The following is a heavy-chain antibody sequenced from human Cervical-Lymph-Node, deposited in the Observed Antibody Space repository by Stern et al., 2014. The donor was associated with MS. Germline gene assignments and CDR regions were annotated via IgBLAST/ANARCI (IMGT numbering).Heavy chain of an antibody. CDR1: GGSISSGDYL. Sequence: QDQLVESGPGLVKPSQTLSLTCTVSGGSISSGDYLWSWIRPHPGKGLEWIGYIYYSGGAYYNKSLKSRVTISVDTSKNQFSLKLSSVTAADTAVYYCARSSSWPHLFDYWGQGTLVTVSS. CDR2: IYYSGGA. J-gene: IGHJ4*02. D-gene: IGHD6-13*01. CDR3: ARSSSWPHLFDY. V-gene: IGHV4-31*03.